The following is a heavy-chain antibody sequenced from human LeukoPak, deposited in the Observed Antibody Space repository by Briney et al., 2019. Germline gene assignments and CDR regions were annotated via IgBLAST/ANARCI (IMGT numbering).Heavy chain of an antibody. J-gene: IGHJ4*02. D-gene: IGHD3-22*01. CDR2: ISGSGGST. Sequence: GGSLRLSCAASGLTFSNYAMSWVRQAPGKGLEWVSSISGSGGSTLYADSVKGRFTISRDNSKNTLYLHMNSLRAEDTAVYYCAKAYYDSSGYYNYFDYWGQGTLVTVSS. CDR1: GLTFSNYA. V-gene: IGHV3-23*01. CDR3: AKAYYDSSGYYNYFDY.